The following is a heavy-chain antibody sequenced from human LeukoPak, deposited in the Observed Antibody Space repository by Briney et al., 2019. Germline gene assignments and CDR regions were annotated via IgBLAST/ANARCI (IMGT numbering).Heavy chain of an antibody. CDR3: AREDYGESNPNWFDP. J-gene: IGHJ5*02. CDR2: INHSGST. V-gene: IGHV4-34*01. Sequence: PSETLSLTCAVYGGSFSGYYWSWIRQPPGKGLEWIGEINHSGSTNYNPSLKSRVTISVDTSKNQFSLKLSSVTAADTAVYYCAREDYGESNPNWFDPWGQGTQVTVSS. CDR1: GGSFSGYY. D-gene: IGHD4-17*01.